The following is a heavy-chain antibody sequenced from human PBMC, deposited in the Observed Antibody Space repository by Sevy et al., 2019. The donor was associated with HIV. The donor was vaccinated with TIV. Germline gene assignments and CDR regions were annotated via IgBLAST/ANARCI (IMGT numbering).Heavy chain of an antibody. V-gene: IGHV1-69*13. J-gene: IGHJ5*02. CDR1: GGTFSSYA. D-gene: IGHD3-10*01. Sequence: ASVKVSCKASGGTFSSYAISWVRQAPGQGLEWMGGIIPIFGTANYAQKFQGRVTITADESTSTAYMELSSLRSEDTAVYYCARGTNYYGFVANNWFDPWGQGTLVTVSS. CDR3: ARGTNYYGFVANNWFDP. CDR2: IIPIFGTA.